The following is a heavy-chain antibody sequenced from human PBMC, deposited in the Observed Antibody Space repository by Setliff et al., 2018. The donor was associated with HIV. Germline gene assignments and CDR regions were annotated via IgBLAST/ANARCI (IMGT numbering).Heavy chain of an antibody. CDR3: ARHYPRSDDAFDI. V-gene: IGHV4-59*08. Sequence: ASETLSLTCPVSGGSISSYYWSWIRQSPGKGLEWIGYIYYTGNTNYNPSLKSRVTISVDTSKNQFSLKMTSVTAADTAVYYCARHYPRSDDAFDIWGQGTRVTVSS. CDR2: IYYTGNT. D-gene: IGHD6-19*01. CDR1: GGSISSYY. J-gene: IGHJ3*02.